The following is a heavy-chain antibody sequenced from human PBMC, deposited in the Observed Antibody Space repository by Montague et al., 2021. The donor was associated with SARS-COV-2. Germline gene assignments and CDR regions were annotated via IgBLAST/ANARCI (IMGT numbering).Heavy chain of an antibody. J-gene: IGHJ4*03. V-gene: IGHV3-30*04. CDR1: GFTFTSFS. Sequence: SLRLACAASGFTFTSFSIYWVRQAPGKGLEWVAVISSDGSNKYFADSVRGRFTISRDRSLNTVFLQMNTLRPEDTAVYYCAGAGVQDNGWYLSYFDHWGQGNLVTVSS. CDR3: AGAGVQDNGWYLSYFDH. D-gene: IGHD6-19*01. CDR2: ISSDGSNK.